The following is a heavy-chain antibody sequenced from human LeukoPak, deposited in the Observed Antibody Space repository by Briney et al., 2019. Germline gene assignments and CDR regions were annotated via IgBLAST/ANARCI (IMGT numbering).Heavy chain of an antibody. CDR3: AKDLGITSGGGQTNWFDP. CDR1: GFTFSSYG. CDR2: ISGSGGST. J-gene: IGHJ5*02. D-gene: IGHD3-10*01. Sequence: GGSLRLSCAASGFTFSSYGMSWVRQAPGKGLEWVSAISGSGGSTYYADSVKGRFTTSRDNSKNTLYLQMNSLRAEDSAVYYCAKDLGITSGGGQTNWFDPWGQGTLVTVSS. V-gene: IGHV3-23*01.